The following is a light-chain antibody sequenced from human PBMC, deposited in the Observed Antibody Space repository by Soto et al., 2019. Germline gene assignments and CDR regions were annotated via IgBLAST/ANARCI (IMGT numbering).Light chain of an antibody. CDR1: QSVSSN. J-gene: IGKJ1*01. Sequence: EIVMTQSPSTLSVSPGERATLSCRARQSVSSNLAWYQQIPGQAPRLLIYGASTRATGIPVRFSGSGSETEFTLTISSLQSEDFAVYYCQQYNNWPPWTFGQGTKVDIK. V-gene: IGKV3-15*01. CDR2: GAS. CDR3: QQYNNWPPWT.